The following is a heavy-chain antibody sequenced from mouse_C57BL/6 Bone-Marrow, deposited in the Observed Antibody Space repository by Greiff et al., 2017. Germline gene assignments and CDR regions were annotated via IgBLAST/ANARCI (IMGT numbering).Heavy chain of an antibody. CDR1: GYTFTSYW. J-gene: IGHJ2*01. CDR2: IHPNSGST. V-gene: IGHV1-64*01. Sequence: QVHVKQPGAELVKPGASVKLSCKASGYTFTSYWMHWVKQRPGQGLEWIGMIHPNSGSTNYNEKFKSKATLTVDKSSSTAYMQLSSLTSEDSAVYYCARRGNYDYFDYWGQGTTLTVSS. D-gene: IGHD2-1*01. CDR3: ARRGNYDYFDY.